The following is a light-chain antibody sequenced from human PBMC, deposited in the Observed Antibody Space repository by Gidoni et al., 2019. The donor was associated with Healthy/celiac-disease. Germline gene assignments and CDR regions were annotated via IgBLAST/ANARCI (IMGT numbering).Light chain of an antibody. CDR3: CSYAGSSTLV. CDR1: SSDVGSYHL. Sequence: QSALTQPASVSGSPGQPITIYCTGTSSDVGSYHLVAWYQQHPGKAPKLMIYEGSKRPSGVSNRFSGSKSGNTASLTISGLQAEDEADYYCCSYAGSSTLVFGGGTKLTVL. V-gene: IGLV2-23*01. J-gene: IGLJ3*02. CDR2: EGS.